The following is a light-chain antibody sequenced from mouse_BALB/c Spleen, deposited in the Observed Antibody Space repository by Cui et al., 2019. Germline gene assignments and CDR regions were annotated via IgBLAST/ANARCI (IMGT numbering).Light chain of an antibody. J-gene: IGKJ2*01. CDR2: WAS. Sequence: DIVMTQSHKFMSTSVGDRVSITCKASQDVGTAVAWYQQKPGQSPKLLIYWASTRHTGVPDRFTGSGSGTDFTLNISNVQSEDLADYFCQQYSSYPLTFGGGTKLEIK. CDR1: QDVGTA. V-gene: IGKV6-23*01. CDR3: QQYSSYPLT.